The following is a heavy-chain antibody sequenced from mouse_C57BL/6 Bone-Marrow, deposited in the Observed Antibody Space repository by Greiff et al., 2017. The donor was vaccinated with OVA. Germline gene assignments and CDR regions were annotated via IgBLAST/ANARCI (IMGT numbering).Heavy chain of an antibody. D-gene: IGHD4-1*01. Sequence: VNVVESGAELARPGASVKLSCKASGYTFTSYGISWVKQRTGQGLEWIGEIYPRSGNTYYNEKFKGKATLTADKSSSTAYMELRSLTSEDSAVYFCARRSKLGFAYWGQGTLVTVSA. CDR2: IYPRSGNT. V-gene: IGHV1-81*01. J-gene: IGHJ3*01. CDR1: GYTFTSYG. CDR3: ARRSKLGFAY.